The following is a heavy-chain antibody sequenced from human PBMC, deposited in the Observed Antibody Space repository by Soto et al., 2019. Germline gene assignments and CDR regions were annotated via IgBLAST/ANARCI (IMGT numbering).Heavy chain of an antibody. Sequence: GGSLRLSCAASGFTVSSNYMSWVRQAPGKGLEWVSVIYSGGSTYYADSVKGRFTISRHNSKNTLYLQMNSLRAEDTAVYYCARGEIAVAASAEYFQHWGQGTLVTVSS. CDR1: GFTVSSNY. CDR2: IYSGGST. V-gene: IGHV3-53*04. D-gene: IGHD6-19*01. J-gene: IGHJ1*01. CDR3: ARGEIAVAASAEYFQH.